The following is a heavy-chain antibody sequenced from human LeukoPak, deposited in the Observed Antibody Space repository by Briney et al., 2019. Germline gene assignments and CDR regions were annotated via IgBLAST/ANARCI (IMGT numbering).Heavy chain of an antibody. Sequence: SETLSLTCTVSGGSISGSSYFWGWIRQPPGKGLEWIGSIYYSGSTYYNPSLKSRVTISVDTSKNQFSLKLSSVTAADTAVYYCARLPTGGRFGDQYYFDYWGQGTLVTVSS. CDR2: IYYSGST. J-gene: IGHJ4*02. CDR3: ARLPTGGRFGDQYYFDY. CDR1: GGSISGSSYF. D-gene: IGHD3-10*01. V-gene: IGHV4-39*07.